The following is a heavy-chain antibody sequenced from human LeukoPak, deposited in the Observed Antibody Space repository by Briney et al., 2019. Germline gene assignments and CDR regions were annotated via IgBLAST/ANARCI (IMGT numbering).Heavy chain of an antibody. CDR2: ISHIGRT. D-gene: IGHD4-17*01. CDR3: ARDLVTATKGFDI. CDR1: GDSFSSHY. J-gene: IGHJ3*02. V-gene: IGHV4-59*11. Sequence: SETLSLTCAASGDSFSSHYWTWIRQSPGTGLEWIGYISHIGRTNYNPSLKSRVTISIDTSKNQFSLKLRSVTAADTAVYYCARDLVTATKGFDIWGQGTMVSVSS.